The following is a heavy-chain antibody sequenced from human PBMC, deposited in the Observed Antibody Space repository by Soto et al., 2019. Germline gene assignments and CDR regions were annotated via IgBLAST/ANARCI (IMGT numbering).Heavy chain of an antibody. CDR1: GGLFSSYP. CDR3: ARGGSGYTWFNEF. Sequence: QEQLVQSGAEVKEPGSSVKVSCKASGGLFSSYPISWVRQVPGQGLEWMGGIIPVFQTAYYTQRFQGRVTITADESTNTDSMELSSLRSEDTAIYYCARGGSGYTWFNEFWGKGTLVTVSS. D-gene: IGHD3-22*01. CDR2: IIPVFQTA. J-gene: IGHJ4*02. V-gene: IGHV1-69*01.